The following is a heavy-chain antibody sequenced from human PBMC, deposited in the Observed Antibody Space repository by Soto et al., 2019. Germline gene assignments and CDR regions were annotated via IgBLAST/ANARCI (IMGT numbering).Heavy chain of an antibody. J-gene: IGHJ1*01. D-gene: IGHD6-19*01. CDR3: ARGVYSSGWETEYFQH. CDR2: IYPGDSDT. V-gene: IGHV5-51*01. CDR1: GYSFTSYW. Sequence: GESLKISCKGSGYSFTSYWIGWVRQMPGKGLEWMGIIYPGDSDTRYSPSFQGQVTISADKSISTAYLQWSSLKASDTAMYYCARGVYSSGWETEYFQHWGQGTLVTVSS.